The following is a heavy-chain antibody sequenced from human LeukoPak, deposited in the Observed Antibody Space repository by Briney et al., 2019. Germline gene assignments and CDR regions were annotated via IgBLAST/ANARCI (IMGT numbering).Heavy chain of an antibody. V-gene: IGHV3-23*01. CDR2: ISGSGGSK. CDR3: AKGTTYYDILTGYGYPYYFDY. J-gene: IGHJ4*02. Sequence: GGSLRLSCAASGFAFSKYAMSWVRQAPGKGLEWVSAISGSGGSKYYADSVKGRFTISRDNSKNTLYVQMNSLRAEGTATYYCAKGTTYYDILTGYGYPYYFDYWGQGTLVTVSS. D-gene: IGHD3-9*01. CDR1: GFAFSKYA.